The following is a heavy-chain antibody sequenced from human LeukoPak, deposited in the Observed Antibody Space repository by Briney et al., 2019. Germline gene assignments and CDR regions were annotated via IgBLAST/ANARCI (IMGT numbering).Heavy chain of an antibody. V-gene: IGHV4-30-4*08. Sequence: PSETLSLTCTVSGGSISSGDYYWSWIRQPPGKGLEWIEYIYYSGSTYYNPSLKSRVTISVDTSKNQFSLKLSSVTAADTAVYYCARALRWHYYFDYWGQGTLVTVSS. CDR3: ARALRWHYYFDY. J-gene: IGHJ4*02. CDR1: GGSISSGDYY. D-gene: IGHD4-23*01. CDR2: IYYSGST.